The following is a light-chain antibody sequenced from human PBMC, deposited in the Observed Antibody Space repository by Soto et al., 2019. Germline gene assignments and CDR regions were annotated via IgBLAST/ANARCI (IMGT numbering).Light chain of an antibody. CDR1: QSVSSNY. CDR2: GAS. J-gene: IGKJ1*01. CDR3: QQHGSSPPSWT. Sequence: ETVLTQSPGTLSLSPGERATLFCRASQSVSSNYLAWYQQKPGQAPRLLIYGASSRATGIPDRFSGSGSGTDFSLTISRLEPEDSAVYYCQQHGSSPPSWTFGRGTKVEIK. V-gene: IGKV3-20*01.